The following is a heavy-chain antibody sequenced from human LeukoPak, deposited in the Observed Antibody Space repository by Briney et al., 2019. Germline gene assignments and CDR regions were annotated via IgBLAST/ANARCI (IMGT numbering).Heavy chain of an antibody. CDR1: GGSISSGGYY. CDR2: IYTSGST. CDR3: ARYRRSGTPPPGEYYLDY. V-gene: IGHV4-61*08. Sequence: SETLSLTCTVSGGSISSGGYYWSWIRQHPGKGLEWIGYIYTSGSTNYNPSLKSRVTISVDTSKNQFSPKLSSVTAADTAVYYCARYRRSGTPPPGEYYLDYWGQGTLVTVSS. J-gene: IGHJ4*02. D-gene: IGHD3-3*01.